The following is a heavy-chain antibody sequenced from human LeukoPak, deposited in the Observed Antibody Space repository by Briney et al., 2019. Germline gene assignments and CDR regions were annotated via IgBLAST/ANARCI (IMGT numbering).Heavy chain of an antibody. Sequence: SETLSLTCTVSGGSISSGGYYWSWIRQHPGKGLEWIGYIFYSGNTYYNPSLKSRVTISVDTSKNQFSLKLSSVTAADTAVYYCARGAMTTTSTFDYWGQGTLVTVSS. CDR2: IFYSGNT. CDR3: ARGAMTTTSTFDY. J-gene: IGHJ4*02. V-gene: IGHV4-31*03. D-gene: IGHD5-24*01. CDR1: GGSISSGGYY.